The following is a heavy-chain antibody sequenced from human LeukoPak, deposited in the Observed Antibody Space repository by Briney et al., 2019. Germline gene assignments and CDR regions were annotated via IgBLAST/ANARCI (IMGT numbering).Heavy chain of an antibody. J-gene: IGHJ6*03. Sequence: GGSLRLSCATSGFTFSDHALHWVRQAPGKGLQYVSAISRNGTRTFYADSVKDRSTISRDNSTKTLYLQMGSLRVEDTGVYYCVKEDSLVGLYYYYYYYMDVWGKGTTVTVSS. D-gene: IGHD3-22*01. CDR1: GFTFSDHA. CDR2: ISRNGTRT. CDR3: VKEDSLVGLYYYYYYYMDV. V-gene: IGHV3-64*02.